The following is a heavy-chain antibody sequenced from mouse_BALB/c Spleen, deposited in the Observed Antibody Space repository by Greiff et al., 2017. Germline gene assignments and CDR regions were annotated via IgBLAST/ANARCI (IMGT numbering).Heavy chain of an antibody. D-gene: IGHD4-1*01. CDR3: ARRGWDGAMDY. CDR1: GYTFTSYV. V-gene: IGHV1-14*01. Sequence: VQLQQSGPELVKPGASVKMSCKASGYTFTSYVMHWVKQKPGQGLEWIGYINPYNDGTKYNEKFKGKATLTSDKSASTAYMELSSLTSEDSAVYYCARRGWDGAMDYWGQGTSVTVSS. CDR2: INPYNDGT. J-gene: IGHJ4*01.